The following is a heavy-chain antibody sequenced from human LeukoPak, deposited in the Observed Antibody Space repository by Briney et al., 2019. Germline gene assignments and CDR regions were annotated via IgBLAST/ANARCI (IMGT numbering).Heavy chain of an antibody. CDR3: AKDAGPVNYYDSSGYYYDY. D-gene: IGHD3-22*01. Sequence: GGSLRLSCAASGFTFSSYAMSWVRQAPGKGLEWVSAISGSGGSTYYADSVKGRFTISRDNSMNTLYLQMNSLRAEDTAVYYCAKDAGPVNYYDSSGYYYDYWGQGTLVTVSS. CDR2: ISGSGGST. J-gene: IGHJ4*02. CDR1: GFTFSSYA. V-gene: IGHV3-23*01.